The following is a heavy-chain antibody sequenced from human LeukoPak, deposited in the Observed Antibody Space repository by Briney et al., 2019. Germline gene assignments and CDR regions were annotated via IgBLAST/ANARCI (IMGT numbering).Heavy chain of an antibody. Sequence: SETLSLTCTVSGGSISTYYWSWIRQPVGKGLEWIGHIKTNGSTHYNPSLRSRITMSVDTSKNQFSLNLSSVTAADTAVYYCAKVAKYYYGSETYFFFEDWGQGTLVTVSS. V-gene: IGHV4-4*07. CDR1: GGSISTYY. CDR2: IKTNGST. D-gene: IGHD3-10*01. CDR3: AKVAKYYYGSETYFFFED. J-gene: IGHJ4*02.